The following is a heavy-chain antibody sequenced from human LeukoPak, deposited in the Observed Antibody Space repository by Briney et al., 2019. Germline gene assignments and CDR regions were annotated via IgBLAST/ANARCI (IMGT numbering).Heavy chain of an antibody. J-gene: IGHJ5*02. V-gene: IGHV1-18*01. Sequence: ASVKVSCQASGYTFTSYRLSWVRQAPGQGLEWMGWISAYNGNTNYAQKLQGRVTMTTDTSTSTAYMELRSLRSDDTAVYYCARDRRIANWFDPWGQGTLVTVSS. CDR1: GYTFTSYR. CDR2: ISAYNGNT. D-gene: IGHD6-13*01. CDR3: ARDRRIANWFDP.